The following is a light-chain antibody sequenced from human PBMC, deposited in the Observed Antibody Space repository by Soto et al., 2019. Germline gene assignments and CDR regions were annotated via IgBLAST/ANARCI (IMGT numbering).Light chain of an antibody. J-gene: IGLJ3*02. CDR2: RNN. V-gene: IGLV1-47*01. CDR3: AAWDDSLSGPV. Sequence: QSVLTQPPSASGTPGQRVTISCSGSSSNIGSNTVNWYQQLPGTAPKLLISRNNQRPSGVPDRFSGSKSGTSASLAISGLRSEDEADYYCAAWDDSLSGPVFGGGTKLTVL. CDR1: SSNIGSNT.